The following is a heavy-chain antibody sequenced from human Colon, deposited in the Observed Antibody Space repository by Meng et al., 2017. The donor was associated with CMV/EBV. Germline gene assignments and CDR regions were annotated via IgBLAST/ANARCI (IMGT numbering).Heavy chain of an antibody. Sequence: GESLKISCAASGFTFSSYGMHWVRQAPGKGLEWVAFIRYDGSNKYYADSVKGRFTISSDNSKNTLYLQMNSLRAEDTAVYYCAKDAHYYDSSGLGGFWGQGTLVTVSS. CDR1: GFTFSSYG. D-gene: IGHD3-22*01. CDR3: AKDAHYYDSSGLGGF. V-gene: IGHV3-30*02. CDR2: IRYDGSNK. J-gene: IGHJ4*02.